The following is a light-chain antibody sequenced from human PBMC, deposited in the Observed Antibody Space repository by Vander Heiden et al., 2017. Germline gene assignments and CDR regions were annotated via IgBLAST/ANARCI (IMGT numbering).Light chain of an antibody. J-gene: IGKJ1*01. CDR3: QQYGSSPQT. CDR2: GAS. CDR1: QSVSSSY. Sequence: DIVLTQSPGTLSLSPGERATLSCMASQSVSSSYLAWYQQKPGQAPRLLIYGASSRATGIPDRFSGSGSGTDFTLTISRLEAEDFAVYYCQQYGSSPQTFGQGTKVEIK. V-gene: IGKV3-20*01.